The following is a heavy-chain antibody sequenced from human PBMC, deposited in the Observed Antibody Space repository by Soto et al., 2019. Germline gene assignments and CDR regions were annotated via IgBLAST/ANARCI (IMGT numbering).Heavy chain of an antibody. Sequence: PGGSLRLSCAASGFTFSSYAMSWVRQAPGKGLEWVSAISGSGGSTYYADSVKGRFTISRDNSKSTLYLQMNSLRAEDTAVYYCAKDPGPFVVVPAASQKGVDWFDPWGQGTLVTVSS. CDR1: GFTFSSYA. CDR3: AKDPGPFVVVPAASQKGVDWFDP. CDR2: ISGSGGST. V-gene: IGHV3-23*01. J-gene: IGHJ5*02. D-gene: IGHD2-2*01.